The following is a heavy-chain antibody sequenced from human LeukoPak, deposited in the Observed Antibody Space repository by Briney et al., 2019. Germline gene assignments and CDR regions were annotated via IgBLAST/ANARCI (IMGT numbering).Heavy chain of an antibody. J-gene: IGHJ6*02. CDR3: ARGRDYYYYGMDV. CDR2: IYSGGST. CDR1: GFTVSSNY. V-gene: IGHV3-53*01. Sequence: GGSLRLSCAASGFTVSSNYMSWVRQAPGKGLEWVSVIYSGGSTYYADSVKGRFTISRDNSKNTLYLQMNSLRAEDTAVCYCARGRDYYYYGMDVWGQGTTVTVSS.